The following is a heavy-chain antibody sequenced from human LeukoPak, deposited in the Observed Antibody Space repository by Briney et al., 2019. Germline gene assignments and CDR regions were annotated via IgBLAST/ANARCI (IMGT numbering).Heavy chain of an antibody. D-gene: IGHD6-19*01. CDR3: ERLSRRSGWYDSIDY. CDR2: IYPGDSDT. Sequence: GESLNISCKGSGYSFTSYWIGWVRQLPGKGLEWMGIIYPGDSDTRYSPSFQGQVTISADKSISTAYLQWSSLKASDTAMYYCERLSRRSGWYDSIDYWGEGTLVTVSS. CDR1: GYSFTSYW. V-gene: IGHV5-51*01. J-gene: IGHJ4*02.